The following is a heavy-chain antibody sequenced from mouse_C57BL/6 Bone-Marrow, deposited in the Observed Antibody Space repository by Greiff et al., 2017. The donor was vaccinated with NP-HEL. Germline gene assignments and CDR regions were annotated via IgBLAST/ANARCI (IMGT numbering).Heavy chain of an antibody. Sequence: VQLQQSGAELVRPGASVKLSCTASGFNINDYYMHWVKQRPEQGLEWIGRIDPEDGDTEYAPKFQGKATMTADTSSNTAYLQLSSLTSEDTAVYYCATPVVATDWYFDVWGTGTTVTVSA. J-gene: IGHJ1*03. CDR2: IDPEDGDT. V-gene: IGHV14-1*01. D-gene: IGHD1-1*01. CDR1: GFNINDYY. CDR3: ATPVVATDWYFDV.